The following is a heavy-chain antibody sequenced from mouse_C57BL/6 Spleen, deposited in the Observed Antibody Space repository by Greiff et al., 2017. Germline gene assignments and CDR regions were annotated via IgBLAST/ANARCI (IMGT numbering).Heavy chain of an antibody. CDR3: ARGYYDWFAC. D-gene: IGHD1-1*01. Sequence: QVQLQQSGPELVKPGASVKISCKASGYAFSSSWMNWVKQRPGKGLEWIGRIYPGDGDTNYNGKFKGKATLTADKSSSTAYMQLSSLTSEDSAVYFCARGYYDWFACGGQGTLVTVSA. V-gene: IGHV1-82*01. CDR2: IYPGDGDT. CDR1: GYAFSSSW. J-gene: IGHJ3*01.